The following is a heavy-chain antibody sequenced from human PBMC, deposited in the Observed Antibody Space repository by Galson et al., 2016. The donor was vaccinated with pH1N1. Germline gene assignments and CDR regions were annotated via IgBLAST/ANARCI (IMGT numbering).Heavy chain of an antibody. D-gene: IGHD4-11*01. Sequence: SLRLSCAASGFTFRNYWMSWVRQAPGKGLEWVAIIKEDGTDKYYVDSVKGRFTISRDNAKNSLYLQMNSLRAEDTAMYYCARDGADNNYLGGGDYCYSYMDVWGKGTTVTVSS. J-gene: IGHJ6*03. V-gene: IGHV3-7*01. CDR3: ARDGADNNYLGGGDYCYSYMDV. CDR2: IKEDGTDK. CDR1: GFTFRNYW.